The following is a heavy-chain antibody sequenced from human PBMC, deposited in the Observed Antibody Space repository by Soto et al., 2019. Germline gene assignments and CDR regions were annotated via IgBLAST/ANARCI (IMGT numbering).Heavy chain of an antibody. CDR3: ASRFSSSWRSYGMDV. CDR2: IYYSGST. D-gene: IGHD6-13*01. Sequence: SETLSLTCTVSRGSIISYYWNWIRQPPGKGLEWIGYIYYSGSTYYNPSLKSRVTISVDTSKSQFSLKLSSVTAADTAVYYCASRFSSSWRSYGMDVWGQGTTVTVSS. J-gene: IGHJ6*02. CDR1: RGSIISYY. V-gene: IGHV4-59*04.